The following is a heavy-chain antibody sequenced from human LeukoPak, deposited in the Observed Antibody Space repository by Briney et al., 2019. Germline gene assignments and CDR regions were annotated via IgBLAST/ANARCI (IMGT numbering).Heavy chain of an antibody. V-gene: IGHV4-39*07. D-gene: IGHD4-17*01. CDR3: ARVYGDYVRGYYFDY. CDR1: GGSISSYY. Sequence: PSETLSLTCTVSGGSISSYYWGWIRQPPGKGLELIGSIYYSGSTYYNPSLKSRVTISVDTSKNQFSLKLSSVTAADTAVYYCARVYGDYVRGYYFDYWGQGTLVTVSS. J-gene: IGHJ4*02. CDR2: IYYSGST.